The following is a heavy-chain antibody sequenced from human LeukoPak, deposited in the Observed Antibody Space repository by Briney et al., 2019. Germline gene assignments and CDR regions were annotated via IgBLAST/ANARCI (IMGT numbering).Heavy chain of an antibody. CDR3: ARGPLQLWFNY. CDR1: GGSFSGYY. J-gene: IGHJ4*02. Sequence: PSETLSLTCAVYGGSFSGYYWSWIRQPPGKGLEWIGEINHSGSTNYNPSLKSRVTISVDTSKNQFSLKLSSVTAADTAVYYCARGPLQLWFNYWGQGTLVTVSS. D-gene: IGHD5-18*01. V-gene: IGHV4-34*01. CDR2: INHSGST.